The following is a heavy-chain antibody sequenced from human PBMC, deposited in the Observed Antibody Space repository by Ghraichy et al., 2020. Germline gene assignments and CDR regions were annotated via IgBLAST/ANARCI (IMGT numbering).Heavy chain of an antibody. Sequence: SQTLSLTCNVSGGSISRYFWSWIRQPPGKGLGWIGYIYTSGSVAYNPSLESRVTMSMDTSKKQLSLRLSSVTAADTAVYYCARQGAGTAIYYYFYAMDVWGQGTTVTVSS. CDR1: GGSISRYF. V-gene: IGHV4-4*09. J-gene: IGHJ6*02. CDR2: IYTSGSV. CDR3: ARQGAGTAIYYYFYAMDV. D-gene: IGHD1-7*01.